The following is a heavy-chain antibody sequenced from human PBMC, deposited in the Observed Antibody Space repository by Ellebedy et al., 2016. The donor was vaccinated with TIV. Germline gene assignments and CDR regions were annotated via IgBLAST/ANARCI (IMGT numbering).Heavy chain of an antibody. CDR3: TRGRGLGFHF. J-gene: IGHJ4*02. CDR2: FYYSGST. CDR1: GVSISSYY. D-gene: IGHD3-10*01. Sequence: SETLSLTCTVSGVSISSYYWSWLRQPPGKELEWIGYFYYSGSTNYNPSLKSRVTISMDTSKNQFSLNLSSVTAADTAIYYCTRGRGLGFHFWGQGSLVTVSS. V-gene: IGHV4-59*12.